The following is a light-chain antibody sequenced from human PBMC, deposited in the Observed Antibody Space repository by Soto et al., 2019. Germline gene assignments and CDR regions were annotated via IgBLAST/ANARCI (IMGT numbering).Light chain of an antibody. J-gene: IGKJ2*01. CDR2: DAS. CDR1: QGISSA. V-gene: IGKV1-13*02. Sequence: ALQLTQSPSSLSASVGDRVTITCRASQGISSALAWYQQKPGKTPNLLIYDASILESGVPSRFSGSGSGTDFTLTISSLQPEDFATYYCQHFHSFPHTFGQGTKLEIK. CDR3: QHFHSFPHT.